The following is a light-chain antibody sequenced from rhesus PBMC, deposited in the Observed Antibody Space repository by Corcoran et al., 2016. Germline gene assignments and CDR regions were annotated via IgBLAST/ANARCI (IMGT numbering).Light chain of an antibody. V-gene: IGKV1S8*01. Sequence: DIQMTQSPSALSASVGDSVTISCRASQNIYSNLAWYQQKSGKAPKLLIYAASSLQTGIPSRFSGSGSGTDFTLTISSLQPEDSAGYYCQQYYDKPWTFGQGTKVEIK. CDR1: QNIYSN. J-gene: IGKJ1*01. CDR2: AAS. CDR3: QQYYDKPWT.